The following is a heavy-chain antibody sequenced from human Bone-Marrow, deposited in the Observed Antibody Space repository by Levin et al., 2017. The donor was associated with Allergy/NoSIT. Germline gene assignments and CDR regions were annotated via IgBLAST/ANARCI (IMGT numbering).Heavy chain of an antibody. CDR3: ARERDPAASLQFEGILAGHDAFSA. CDR2: IHPSGGDT. J-gene: IGHJ3*01. Sequence: GESLKISCKASGFTFTNYYIHWLRQAPGEGLEWMGIIHPSGGDTTYAQKFQGRVTMTRDTSTNTVYMKLNSVRSEDTAVYYCARERDPAASLQFEGILAGHDAFSAWGQGTLVTVSS. CDR1: GFTFTNYY. V-gene: IGHV1-46*01. D-gene: IGHD5-24*01.